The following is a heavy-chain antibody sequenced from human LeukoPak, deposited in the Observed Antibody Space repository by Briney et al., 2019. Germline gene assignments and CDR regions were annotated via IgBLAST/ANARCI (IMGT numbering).Heavy chain of an antibody. D-gene: IGHD4-11*01. J-gene: IGHJ4*02. V-gene: IGHV1-69*02. Sequence: ASVKVSCKASGGTFSSYTISWVRQAPGQGLEWMGRIIPILGIANYAQKFQGRVTITADKSTSTAYMELSSLRSEDTAVYYCATLYSNYVGVYWGQGTLVTASS. CDR3: ATLYSNYVGVY. CDR1: GGTFSSYT. CDR2: IIPILGIA.